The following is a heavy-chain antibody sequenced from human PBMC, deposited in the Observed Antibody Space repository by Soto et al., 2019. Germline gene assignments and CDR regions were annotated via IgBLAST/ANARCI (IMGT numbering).Heavy chain of an antibody. CDR2: ISSSGSYI. CDR1: GFTFSSYS. Sequence: EVQVVESGGGLVKPGGSLRLSCAASGFTFSSYSMNWVRQAPGKGLEWVSSISSSGSYIYYADSVRGRFTVSRDNARDSLYLQMNSLRADDTAVYYCAKSVAARIDWFDHWSQGTLVTVSS. J-gene: IGHJ5*02. CDR3: AKSVAARIDWFDH. V-gene: IGHV3-21*01. D-gene: IGHD6-6*01.